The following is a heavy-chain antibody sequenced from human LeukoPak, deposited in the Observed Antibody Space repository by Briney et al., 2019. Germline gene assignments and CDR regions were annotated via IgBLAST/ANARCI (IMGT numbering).Heavy chain of an antibody. CDR2: IYYSGST. CDR3: AREAFIVVVFRNWYFDL. CDR1: GGSISSGDYY. Sequence: SETLSLTCTVSGGSISSGDYYWSWLRQPPGKGLEWIGYIYYSGSTYYNPSLKSRVTISVDTSKNQFSLKLSSVTAADTAVYYCAREAFIVVVFRNWYFDLWGRGTLVTVSS. J-gene: IGHJ2*01. V-gene: IGHV4-30-4*08. D-gene: IGHD2-21*01.